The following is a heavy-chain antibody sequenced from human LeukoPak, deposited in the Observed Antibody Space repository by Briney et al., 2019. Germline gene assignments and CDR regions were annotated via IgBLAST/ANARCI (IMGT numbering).Heavy chain of an antibody. CDR2: IYYSGST. D-gene: IGHD5-12*01. CDR3: ARRHGYSGRNAYAFDI. J-gene: IGHJ3*02. Sequence: PSETLSLTCAVYGGSFSRYYWTWIRQPPGKGLEWIGSIYYSGSTYYNPSLKSRVTISVDTSKNQFSLKLSSVTAADTAVYYCARRHGYSGRNAYAFDIWGQGTMVTVSS. CDR1: GGSFSRYY. V-gene: IGHV4-39*01.